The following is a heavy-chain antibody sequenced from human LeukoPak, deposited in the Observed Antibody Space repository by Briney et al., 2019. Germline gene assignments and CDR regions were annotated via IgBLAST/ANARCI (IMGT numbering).Heavy chain of an antibody. J-gene: IGHJ3*02. CDR2: IYTSGST. V-gene: IGHV4-59*10. CDR1: GGSFSSYY. D-gene: IGHD3-9*01. Sequence: SETLSLTCAVYGGSFSSYYWSWIRQPAGKGLEWIGRIYTSGSTNYNPSLKSRVTISVDTSKNQFSLKLSSVTAADTAVYYCARGTPYYDILTGYLNDAFDIWGQGTMVTVSS. CDR3: ARGTPYYDILTGYLNDAFDI.